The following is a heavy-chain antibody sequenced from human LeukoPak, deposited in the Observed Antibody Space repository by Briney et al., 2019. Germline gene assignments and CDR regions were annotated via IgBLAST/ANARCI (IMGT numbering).Heavy chain of an antibody. CDR2: IRSKAYGGTT. CDR3: TRDRVGYYEGFDY. J-gene: IGHJ4*02. D-gene: IGHD3-22*01. CDR1: GLTFGDYA. V-gene: IGHV3-49*04. Sequence: GGSLRLSCTVSGLTFGDYAMSWVSQAPGRGLEWVGFIRSKAYGGTTEYVASVTGRFTISRDDSKSIAYLQMNSLKTEDTAVYYCTRDRVGYYEGFDYWGQGTLVTVSS.